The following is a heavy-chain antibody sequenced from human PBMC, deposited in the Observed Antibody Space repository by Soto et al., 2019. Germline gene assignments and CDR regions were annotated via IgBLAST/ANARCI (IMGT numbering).Heavy chain of an antibody. J-gene: IGHJ3*02. V-gene: IGHV1-2*02. CDR3: ARGGGVGVAGSAAFDM. CDR1: GYPVTAYY. CDR2: INPATGAA. D-gene: IGHD3-3*01. Sequence: QLHLVQSGAVVKKPGASVTVSCSASGYPVTAYYMHWVRQAPGRGLEWMGGINPATGAAKYTQTFQGRGNMPRDTSTSTVFMELSGLTSEDTAVFYCARGGGVGVAGSAAFDMWGQGTLVTVSS.